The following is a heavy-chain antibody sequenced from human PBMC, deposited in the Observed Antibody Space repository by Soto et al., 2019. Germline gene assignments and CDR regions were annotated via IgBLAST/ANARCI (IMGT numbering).Heavy chain of an antibody. V-gene: IGHV4-39*01. CDR1: GGSISSSSYY. J-gene: IGHJ4*02. Sequence: SETLSLTCTVSGGSISSSSYYWGWIRQPPGKGLEWIGSIYYSGSTYYNPSLKSRVTISVDTSKNQFSLKLSSVTAADTAVYYCARHFRAAAIVDSSGYLVDYWGQGTLVTVSS. CDR2: IYYSGST. D-gene: IGHD3-22*01. CDR3: ARHFRAAAIVDSSGYLVDY.